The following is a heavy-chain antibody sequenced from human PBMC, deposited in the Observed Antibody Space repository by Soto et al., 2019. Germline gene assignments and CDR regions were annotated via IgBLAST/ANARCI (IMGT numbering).Heavy chain of an antibody. CDR1: GGNFRSES. CDR2: IIPFFGTS. V-gene: IGHV1-69*13. J-gene: IGHJ3*02. Sequence: SVKVSCKASGGNFRSESINWVRQAPGQGLEWMGVIIPFFGTSDYAQKFQGRLRITADESTTTAYMELSSLRPQDTAVYYCARGHEFGGNSDACDIWGQGTMVTVSS. D-gene: IGHD2-21*02. CDR3: ARGHEFGGNSDACDI.